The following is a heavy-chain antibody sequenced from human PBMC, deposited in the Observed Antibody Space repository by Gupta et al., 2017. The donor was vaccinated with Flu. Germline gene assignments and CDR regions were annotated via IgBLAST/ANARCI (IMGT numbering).Heavy chain of an antibody. Sequence: QVQLVQSGAEVKKPGASVKVSCKASGYTFTSYGISWVRQAPGQGLEWMGWFSAYNGNTNYAQKLQGRVTMTTDTSTSTAYMELRSLRSDDTAVYYCAREGHYDFWSGYYYYGMDVWGQGTTVTVSS. D-gene: IGHD3-3*01. J-gene: IGHJ6*02. CDR1: GYTFTSYG. CDR3: AREGHYDFWSGYYYYGMDV. CDR2: FSAYNGNT. V-gene: IGHV1-18*01.